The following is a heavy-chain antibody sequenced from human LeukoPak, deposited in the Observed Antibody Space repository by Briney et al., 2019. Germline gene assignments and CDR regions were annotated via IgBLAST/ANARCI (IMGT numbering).Heavy chain of an antibody. CDR1: GYTFTGYY. D-gene: IGHD4-17*01. CDR2: INPNSGGT. CDR3: ARDTNRFVTTSDY. V-gene: IGHV1-2*02. J-gene: IGHJ4*02. Sequence: ASVRVSCKASGYTFTGYYMHWVQQAPGQGLEWMGWINPNSGGTNYAQKFQGRVTMTRDTSISTAYMELSRLRSDDTAVYYCARDTNRFVTTSDYWGQGTLVTVSS.